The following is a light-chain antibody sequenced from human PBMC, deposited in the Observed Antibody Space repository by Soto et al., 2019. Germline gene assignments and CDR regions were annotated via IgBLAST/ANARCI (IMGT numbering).Light chain of an antibody. V-gene: IGKV3-20*01. J-gene: IGKJ1*01. Sequence: EIVLTQSPGTLSLSPGERATLSCRASQSVSSSSLAWYQQKPGQAPRLLIYGASSRATGIPDRFSGSGSGTDFNLTISRLEPEDVAVYYCQQYGSSPRTFGQGTKVEIK. CDR1: QSVSSSS. CDR3: QQYGSSPRT. CDR2: GAS.